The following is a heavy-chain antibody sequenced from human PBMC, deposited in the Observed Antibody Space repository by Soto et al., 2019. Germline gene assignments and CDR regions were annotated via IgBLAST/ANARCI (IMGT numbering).Heavy chain of an antibody. D-gene: IGHD3-3*01. V-gene: IGHV3-30*18. J-gene: IGHJ4*02. Sequence: QVQLVESGGGVVQPGRSLRLSCAASGFTFSSYGMHWVRQAPGKGLEWVAVISYDGGNKYYADSVKGRFTISRDNSKNTLYLQMNSLRAEDTAVYYCAKDLVYDFWSGYFTPDYWGQGTLVTVSS. CDR3: AKDLVYDFWSGYFTPDY. CDR1: GFTFSSYG. CDR2: ISYDGGNK.